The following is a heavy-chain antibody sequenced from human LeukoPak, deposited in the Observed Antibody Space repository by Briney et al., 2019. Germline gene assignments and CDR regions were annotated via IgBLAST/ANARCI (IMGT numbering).Heavy chain of an antibody. CDR3: ARGIGSWYYFDY. J-gene: IGHJ4*02. CDR1: GGSISSYY. V-gene: IGHV4-59*08. CDR2: IYYSGST. D-gene: IGHD6-13*01. Sequence: NPSETLSLTCTVSGGSISSYYWNWIRQPPGKGPEWIGYIYYSGSTKYNPSLKGRVTISVDTSKNQFSLKLISMTAADTAVYYCARGIGSWYYFDYWGQGTLVTVSS.